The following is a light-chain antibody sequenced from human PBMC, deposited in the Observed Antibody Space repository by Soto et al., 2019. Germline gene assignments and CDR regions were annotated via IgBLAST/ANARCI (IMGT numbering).Light chain of an antibody. V-gene: IGLV1-44*01. CDR1: SSNIGSHT. Sequence: QAVVTQPPSASGTPGQRITISCSGSSSNIGSHTVNWHQQVPGTAPKLLIYSNNERPSGVPDRFSGSKSGTSASLAISGLQSGDEDDYYCAAWDDSLNGVIFGGGTKLTVL. J-gene: IGLJ2*01. CDR2: SNN. CDR3: AAWDDSLNGVI.